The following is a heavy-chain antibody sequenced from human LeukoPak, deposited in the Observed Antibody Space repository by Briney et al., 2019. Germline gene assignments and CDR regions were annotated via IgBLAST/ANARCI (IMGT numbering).Heavy chain of an antibody. V-gene: IGHV3-23*01. CDR1: GFTFSSCA. D-gene: IGHD6-25*01. CDR3: AREATSSSGWYIDY. Sequence: PGGSLKLSCAASGFTFSSCAMSWVRQAPGKGLEWVSVISGSGGSTYYADSVKGRFTITRDNSKNTLYLQMNSLRAGDTAVYYCAREATSSSGWYIDYWGQGTLVTVSS. CDR2: ISGSGGST. J-gene: IGHJ4*02.